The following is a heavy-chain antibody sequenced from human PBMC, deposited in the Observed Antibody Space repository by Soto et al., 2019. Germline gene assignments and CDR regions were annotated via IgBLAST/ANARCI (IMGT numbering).Heavy chain of an antibody. J-gene: IGHJ4*02. CDR2: ISANSGNT. Sequence: XSVKSSCKAFVFIFNNYAMSWVRQAPGQGLEWMGWISANSGNTNYAQKLQGRVTMTTDTSTSTAYMELRSLRSDDTAVYYCATAGNYDSSGRDFWGQGTLVTVSS. CDR1: VFIFNNYA. CDR3: ATAGNYDSSGRDF. V-gene: IGHV1-18*04. D-gene: IGHD3-22*01.